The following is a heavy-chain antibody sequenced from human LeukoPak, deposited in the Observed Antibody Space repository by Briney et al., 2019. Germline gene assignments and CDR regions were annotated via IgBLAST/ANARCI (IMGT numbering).Heavy chain of an antibody. D-gene: IGHD3-22*01. CDR1: GFTFSSYV. V-gene: IGHV3-23*01. CDR2: ISDSGSST. Sequence: GGSLRLSCAASGFTFSSYVMSWVRQAPGKGLQWVSAISDSGSSTYYADPVRGRFTISRDNSKNTLSLQMNSLRAEDTAVYYCAKNGKGGSSGPYDAFDIWGQGTMVTVSS. J-gene: IGHJ3*02. CDR3: AKNGKGGSSGPYDAFDI.